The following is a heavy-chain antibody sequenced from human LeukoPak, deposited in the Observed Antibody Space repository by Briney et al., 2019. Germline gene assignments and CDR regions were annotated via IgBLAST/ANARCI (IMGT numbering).Heavy chain of an antibody. CDR3: VRDVEF. Sequence: GGSLRLSCAASGFTFSSYAMSWVRQAPGKGLEWVSAISGNGGSTYHADSVKGRFTISRDNAKNSVYLQMSSLRVEDTAVYYCVRDVEFWGQGTRVTVSS. CDR2: ISGNGGST. CDR1: GFTFSSYA. D-gene: IGHD5-24*01. V-gene: IGHV3-23*01. J-gene: IGHJ4*02.